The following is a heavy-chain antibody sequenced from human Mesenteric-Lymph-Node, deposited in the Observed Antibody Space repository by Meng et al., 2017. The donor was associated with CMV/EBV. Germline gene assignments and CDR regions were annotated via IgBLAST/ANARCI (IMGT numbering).Heavy chain of an antibody. J-gene: IGHJ4*02. CDR2: IYHSGST. CDR3: ARLVTIFGGAFDY. D-gene: IGHD3-9*01. CDR1: GYSISSGYY. V-gene: IGHV4-38-2*02. Sequence: SETLSLTCTVSGYSISSGYYWGWIRQPPGKGLEWIGSIYHSGSTYYNPSLKSRVTISVDTSKSQFSLKLSSVTAADTAVYYCARLVTIFGGAFDYWGQGTLVTVSS.